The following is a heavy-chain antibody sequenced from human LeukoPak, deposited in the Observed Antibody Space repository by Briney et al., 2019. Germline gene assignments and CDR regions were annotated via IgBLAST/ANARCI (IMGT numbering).Heavy chain of an antibody. J-gene: IGHJ4*02. V-gene: IGHV3-30-3*01. Sequence: GGSLRLSCAASGFTFSSYDVHWVRQAPGKGLEWVAGISYDGSNKYYADSVKGRFTISRDNSKNTLYLQMNSLRAEDTVVYYCARDLARVGASPFDYWGQGTLVTVSS. CDR2: ISYDGSNK. CDR3: ARDLARVGASPFDY. D-gene: IGHD1-26*01. CDR1: GFTFSSYD.